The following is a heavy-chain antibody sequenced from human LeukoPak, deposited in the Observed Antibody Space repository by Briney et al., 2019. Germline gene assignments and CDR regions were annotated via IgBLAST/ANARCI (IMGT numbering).Heavy chain of an antibody. CDR3: ARIAVGEYHFNY. Sequence: PGGSLRLSCAASGFTFSSYWMHWVRHAPGKGLVWVARINTEGSRTSYADSVKGRFTISRDNAKNTLYLQMNSLRAEDTAVYYCARIAVGEYHFNYWGQGTLVTVSS. J-gene: IGHJ4*02. CDR2: INTEGSRT. D-gene: IGHD6-19*01. CDR1: GFTFSSYW. V-gene: IGHV3-74*01.